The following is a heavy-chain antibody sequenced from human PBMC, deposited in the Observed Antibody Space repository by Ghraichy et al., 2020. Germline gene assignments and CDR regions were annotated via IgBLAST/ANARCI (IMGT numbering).Heavy chain of an antibody. CDR3: TTMIVGATPDF. CDR1: GFTFSNYS. CDR2: ISTSSSHI. D-gene: IGHD1-26*01. J-gene: IGHJ4*02. Sequence: LSLTCAASGFTFSNYSMSWVRQAPGKGLEWVSSISTSSSHIYYADSVKGRFTISRDNAKNSVYLQMNSLRAEDTAVYYCTTMIVGATPDFWCQGTLVTVSS. V-gene: IGHV3-21*01.